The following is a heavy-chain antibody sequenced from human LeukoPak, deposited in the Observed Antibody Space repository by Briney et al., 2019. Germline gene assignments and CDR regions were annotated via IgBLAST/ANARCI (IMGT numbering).Heavy chain of an antibody. CDR2: INPNSGGT. V-gene: IGHV1-2*02. Sequence: ASVKVSCKASGYTLTGYYMHWVRQAPGQGLEWMRWINPNSGGTNYAQKFQGRVTMTRDTSISTAYMELSRLRSDDTAVYYCARVSPPFYYYYYMDVWGKGTTVTVSS. CDR1: GYTLTGYY. J-gene: IGHJ6*03. CDR3: ARVSPPFYYYYYMDV.